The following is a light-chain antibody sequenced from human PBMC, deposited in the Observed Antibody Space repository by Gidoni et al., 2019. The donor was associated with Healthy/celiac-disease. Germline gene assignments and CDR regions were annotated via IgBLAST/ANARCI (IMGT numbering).Light chain of an antibody. Sequence: QSALTQPASVSGSPGQSITISCTGTSSDVGSYNLVSWYQQHPGKAPKLMIYEVSKRPSGVSHRFSGSKSGNTASLTISGLQAEDEADYYCCSYAGSHVVFGGGTKLTVL. V-gene: IGLV2-23*02. CDR2: EVS. CDR1: SSDVGSYNL. CDR3: CSYAGSHVV. J-gene: IGLJ2*01.